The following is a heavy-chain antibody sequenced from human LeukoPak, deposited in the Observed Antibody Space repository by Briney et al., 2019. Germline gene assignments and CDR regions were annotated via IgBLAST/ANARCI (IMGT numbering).Heavy chain of an antibody. CDR3: ASGSYAYYYMDV. D-gene: IGHD1-26*01. V-gene: IGHV4-59*01. CDR2: IYYSGGT. J-gene: IGHJ6*03. Sequence: SETLSLTCAVYGGSFSGYYWSWIRQPPGKGLEWIGYIYYSGGTTYNPSLKSRVTISVDTSKNQFSLKLSSVTTADTAVYYCASGSYAYYYMDVWGKGTTVTVSS. CDR1: GGSFSGYY.